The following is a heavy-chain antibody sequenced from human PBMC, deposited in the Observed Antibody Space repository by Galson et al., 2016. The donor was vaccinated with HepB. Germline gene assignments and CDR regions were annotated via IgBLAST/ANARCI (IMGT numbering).Heavy chain of an antibody. CDR1: GFTFDDYA. CDR3: AKGRWGITAAGPGMDS. CDR2: ISYGGGDK. V-gene: IGHV3-30*18. J-gene: IGHJ4*02. D-gene: IGHD6-13*01. Sequence: SLRLSCAASGFTFDDYAMHWVRQAPGKGLEWVADISYGGGDKYYADSVKGRLTISRDNSQNTLSLQMNSLRPEDTAIYYCAKGRWGITAAGPGMDSWGQGTLVTVSS.